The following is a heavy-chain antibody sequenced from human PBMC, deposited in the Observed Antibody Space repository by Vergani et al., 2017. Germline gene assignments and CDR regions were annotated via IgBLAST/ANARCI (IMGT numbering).Heavy chain of an antibody. CDR1: GGSFSGYY. CDR2: INHSGST. Sequence: QVQLQQWGAGLLKPSETLSLTCAVYGGSFSGYYWSWIRQPPGKGLEWIGEINHSGSTNYNPSLKSRVTISVATSKNQFSLKLSSVTAADPAVYYCARADTATFPGVAYYYGMDVWGQGTTVTVSS. D-gene: IGHD5-18*01. CDR3: ARADTATFPGVAYYYGMDV. J-gene: IGHJ6*02. V-gene: IGHV4-34*01.